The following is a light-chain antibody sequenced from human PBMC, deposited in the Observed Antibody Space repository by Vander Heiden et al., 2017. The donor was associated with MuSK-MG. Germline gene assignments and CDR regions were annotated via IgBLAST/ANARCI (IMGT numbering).Light chain of an antibody. CDR3: LQELYARIT. CDR1: QSLCHSDNSKDL. Sequence: DIVMTQSPDSLSVSLGGRATINCKTSQSLCHSDNSKDLLAWYHQQPGQPPKLLMSRASTREAGVPDRFSGSGSGTDFTLTISSLQAEDVAVYYCLQELYARITFGHGTSVDIK. V-gene: IGKV4-1*01. CDR2: RAS. J-gene: IGKJ3*01.